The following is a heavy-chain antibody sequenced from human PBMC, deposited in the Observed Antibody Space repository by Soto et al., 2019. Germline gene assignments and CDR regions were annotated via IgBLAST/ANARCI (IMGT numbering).Heavy chain of an antibody. CDR2: IYHSGST. Sequence: QVQLQESGPGLVKPSQTLSLTCIVSGDSIASHDYYWSWIRLLPGKGLEWIGQIYHSGSTSYNPSLKRRLHISVDTSQNQFSLRLTSVTAADTAVYYCARGRGGEFLKGSGMDVWGQGTTVTVSS. J-gene: IGHJ6*02. D-gene: IGHD3-10*01. CDR1: GDSIASHDYY. V-gene: IGHV4-31*03. CDR3: ARGRGGEFLKGSGMDV.